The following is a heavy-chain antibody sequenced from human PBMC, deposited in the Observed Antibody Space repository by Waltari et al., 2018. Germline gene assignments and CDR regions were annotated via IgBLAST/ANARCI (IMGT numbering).Heavy chain of an antibody. J-gene: IGHJ6*02. CDR2: INPNSGGT. V-gene: IGHV1-2*02. Sequence: QVQLVQSGAEVKKPGASVKVSCQASGYTFTGYYMPWVRQAPGQGLEWMGWINPNSGGTNYAQKFQGRVTMTRDTSISTAYMELSRLRSDDTAVYYCARDKEVAGYYYYYGMDVWGQGTTVTVSS. CDR3: ARDKEVAGYYYYYGMDV. D-gene: IGHD6-19*01. CDR1: GYTFTGYY.